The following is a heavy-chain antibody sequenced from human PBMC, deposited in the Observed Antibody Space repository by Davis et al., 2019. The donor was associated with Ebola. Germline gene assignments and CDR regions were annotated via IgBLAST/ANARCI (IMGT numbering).Heavy chain of an antibody. V-gene: IGHV1-2*02. J-gene: IGHJ6*03. CDR1: GYTFTGYY. CDR3: ARSRPTMVRGVTKNYYYYYMDV. Sequence: ASVKVSCKASGYTFTGYYMHWVRQAPGQGLEWMGWINPNSGGTNYAQKFQGRVTMTRDTSISTAYMELSRLRSDDTAVYYCARSRPTMVRGVTKNYYYYYMDVWGKGTMVTVSS. D-gene: IGHD3-10*01. CDR2: INPNSGGT.